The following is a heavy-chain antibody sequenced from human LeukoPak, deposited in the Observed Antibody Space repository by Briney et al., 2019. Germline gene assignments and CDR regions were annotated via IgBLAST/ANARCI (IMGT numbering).Heavy chain of an antibody. Sequence: PGGSLRLSCAASGFTFSSYAMSWVRQPPGKGLEWIGSIYYSGSTYYNPSLKSRVTISVDTSKNQFSLKLSSVTAADTAVYYYARDYSSSAAFDYWGQGTLVIVSS. CDR3: ARDYSSSAAFDY. V-gene: IGHV4-39*07. CDR1: GFTFSSYA. J-gene: IGHJ4*02. CDR2: IYYSGST. D-gene: IGHD6-6*01.